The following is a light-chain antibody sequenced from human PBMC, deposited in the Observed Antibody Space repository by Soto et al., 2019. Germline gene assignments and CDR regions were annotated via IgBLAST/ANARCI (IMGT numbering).Light chain of an antibody. V-gene: IGLV2-14*01. CDR1: SIDVGGYNY. Sequence: QSVLTQPASVSGSPGQSITISCTGTSIDVGGYNYVSWYQQHPGKAPKLMIYDVSNRPSGVSNRFSGSKSGNTASLTISGLHADDDADYYCDTYTSTLYVVGTGTKVTV. CDR3: DTYTSTLYV. CDR2: DVS. J-gene: IGLJ1*01.